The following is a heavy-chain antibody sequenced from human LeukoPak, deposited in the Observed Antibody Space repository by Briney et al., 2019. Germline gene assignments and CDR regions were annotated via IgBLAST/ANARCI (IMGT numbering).Heavy chain of an antibody. J-gene: IGHJ3*02. CDR1: GYSLSDLS. CDR3: ATDRLEIYALHI. V-gene: IGHV1-24*01. CDR2: FEPEEGAHGET. Sequence: ASVRVSCRVSGYSLSDLSIHWVRHVAAKGLEWMGGFEPEEGAHGETIFAQKFEDRLTLTEDTSADTAYMELVRLTSEGTAVYYCATDRLEIYALHIWGQGTAVTVSS. D-gene: IGHD1-1*01.